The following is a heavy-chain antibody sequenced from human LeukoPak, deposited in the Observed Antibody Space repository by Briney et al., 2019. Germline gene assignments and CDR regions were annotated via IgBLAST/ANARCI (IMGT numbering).Heavy chain of an antibody. V-gene: IGHV4-59*01. J-gene: IGHJ4*02. CDR3: ARDLNYFDY. CDR2: IYCSGST. CDR1: GASISSYS. Sequence: SETLSLTCSVSGASISSYSWSWIRQPPGKGLEWIGDIYCSGSTNNNPSLRSRVTISVDTSKNQFSLKLSSVTAADTAVYYCARDLNYFDYWGQGTLVTVS.